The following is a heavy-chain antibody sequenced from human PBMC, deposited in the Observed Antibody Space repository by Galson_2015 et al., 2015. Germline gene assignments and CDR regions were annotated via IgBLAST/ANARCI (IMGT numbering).Heavy chain of an antibody. Sequence: SCAASEFTFSSYYMSWVRQAPGKGLVWVSSISSTTTYIYYADSVKGRFTISRDDAKNSLYLQMNSLGAEDTAVYYCARQILDYDFWSGYYPTNFDYWGQGTLVTVSS. CDR1: EFTFSSYY. CDR2: ISSTTTYI. J-gene: IGHJ4*02. CDR3: ARQILDYDFWSGYYPTNFDY. D-gene: IGHD3-3*01. V-gene: IGHV3-21*01.